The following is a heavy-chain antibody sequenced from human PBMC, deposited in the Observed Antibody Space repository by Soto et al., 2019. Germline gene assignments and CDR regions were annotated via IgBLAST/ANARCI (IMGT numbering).Heavy chain of an antibody. CDR1: GGSISSSSYY. J-gene: IGHJ5*02. Sequence: SETLSLTCTVSGGSISSSSYYWSWIRQPPGKGLEWIGYILYSGNTNYNPSLKSRVTISVDTSKNQFSLKLSSVTAADAALYYCARHLEALRGGWFDPWGQGTLVTVSS. V-gene: IGHV4-61*01. CDR2: ILYSGNT. D-gene: IGHD6-25*01. CDR3: ARHLEALRGGWFDP.